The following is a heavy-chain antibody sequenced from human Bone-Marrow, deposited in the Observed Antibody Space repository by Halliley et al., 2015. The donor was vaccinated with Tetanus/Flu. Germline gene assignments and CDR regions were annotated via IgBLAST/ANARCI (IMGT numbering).Heavy chain of an antibody. J-gene: IGHJ4*02. CDR3: ARWFFGSGSPYFDS. V-gene: IGHV4-4*01. CDR1: SNVR. D-gene: IGHD3-10*01. Sequence: SNVRLSWVRQPPGKGLEWIGEIFHIGKTNYNPSLKSRVTISVDKSNNELSLKVTSVTAADTAVYFCARWFFGSGSPYFDSWGQGTLVSVSS. CDR2: IFHIGKT.